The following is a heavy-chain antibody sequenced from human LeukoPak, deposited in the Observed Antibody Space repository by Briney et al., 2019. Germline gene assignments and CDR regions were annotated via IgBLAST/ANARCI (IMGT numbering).Heavy chain of an antibody. D-gene: IGHD3-3*01. J-gene: IGHJ4*02. CDR3: ARGSEYFDFWSGYSSPFDY. CDR2: INHSGST. CDR1: GGSFSGYY. V-gene: IGHV4-34*01. Sequence: PSETLSLTCAVYGGSFSGYYWSWIRQPPGKGLEWIGEINHSGSTNYNPSLKSRVTISVDTSKNQFSLKLSSVTAADTAVYYCARGSEYFDFWSGYSSPFDYWGQGTPVTVSS.